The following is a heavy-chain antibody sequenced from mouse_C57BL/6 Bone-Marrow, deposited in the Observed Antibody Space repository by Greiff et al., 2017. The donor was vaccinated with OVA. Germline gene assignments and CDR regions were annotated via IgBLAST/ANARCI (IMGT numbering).Heavy chain of an antibody. CDR1: GFNIKDYY. J-gene: IGHJ2*01. CDR2: IDPEDGDT. D-gene: IGHD1-1*01. V-gene: IGHV14-1*01. CDR3: TTALYYYGSTYYFDY. Sequence: EVQLQQSGAELVRPGASVKLSCTASGFNIKDYYMHWVKQRPEQGLEWIGRIDPEDGDTEYAPKFQGKATMTADTSSNTAYLQLSSLTSEDTAVYYCTTALYYYGSTYYFDYWGQGTTLTVSS.